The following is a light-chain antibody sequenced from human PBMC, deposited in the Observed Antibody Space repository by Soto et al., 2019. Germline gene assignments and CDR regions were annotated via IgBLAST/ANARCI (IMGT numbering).Light chain of an antibody. CDR3: LQHNSYPWT. Sequence: EIVMTQSPATLSVSPGERATLSCRASQSVSSKLAWYQQKPGQAPRLLIYRASTRATDIPARFSGSGSGTEFTLTISSLQSEDFAVYYCLQHNSYPWTFGQGTKVEIK. V-gene: IGKV3-15*01. CDR1: QSVSSK. J-gene: IGKJ1*01. CDR2: RAS.